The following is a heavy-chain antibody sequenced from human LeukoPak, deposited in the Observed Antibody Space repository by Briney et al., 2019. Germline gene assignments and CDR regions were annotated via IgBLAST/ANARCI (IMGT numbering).Heavy chain of an antibody. V-gene: IGHV3-30*04. CDR2: ISYDGSYE. CDR1: GFTFSRCT. D-gene: IGHD3-22*01. CDR3: ARTLYYYDSSGYLNY. J-gene: IGHJ4*02. Sequence: PGRSLRLSCAASGFTFSRCTMHWVRQAPGKGLEWVALISYDGSYEYYADSVKGRFTISRDNSKNTLYLQMNSLRAEDTAVYYCARTLYYYDSSGYLNYWGQGTLVTVSS.